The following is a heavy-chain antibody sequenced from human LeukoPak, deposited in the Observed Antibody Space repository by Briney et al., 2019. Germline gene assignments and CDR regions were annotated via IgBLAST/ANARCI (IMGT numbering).Heavy chain of an antibody. D-gene: IGHD3-22*01. V-gene: IGHV1-69*13. J-gene: IGHJ5*02. Sequence: ASVKVSCKASGGTFSSYAISWVRQAPGQGLEWMGGIIPIFGTANYAQKFQGRVMITADESTSTAYMELSSLRSEDTAVYYCARKSYYDSSGYYSGWFDPWGQGTLVTVSS. CDR3: ARKSYYDSSGYYSGWFDP. CDR2: IIPIFGTA. CDR1: GGTFSSYA.